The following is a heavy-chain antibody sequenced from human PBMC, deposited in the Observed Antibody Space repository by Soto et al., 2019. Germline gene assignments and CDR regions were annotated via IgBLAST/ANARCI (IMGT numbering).Heavy chain of an antibody. D-gene: IGHD4-17*01. Sequence: QGHLVESGGGVVQPGRSLRLSCAASGFTFSSYGMHWVRQTPGKGLEWVAVISYDGKNKYYADAVKGRFTISRDNSEDTLYLETDSLRPEDTAVYYCAKDRGALRWSEEHYYFDYWGQGSLVTVSS. J-gene: IGHJ4*02. V-gene: IGHV3-30*18. CDR2: ISYDGKNK. CDR1: GFTFSSYG. CDR3: AKDRGALRWSEEHYYFDY.